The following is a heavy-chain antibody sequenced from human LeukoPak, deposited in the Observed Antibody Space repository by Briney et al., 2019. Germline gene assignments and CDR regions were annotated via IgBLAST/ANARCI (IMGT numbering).Heavy chain of an antibody. J-gene: IGHJ4*02. Sequence: GGSLRLSCAASGFTFNTFGMNWVSQAPGGGLEWISYISSDSTTTYYADSVKGRFIISRYNAKNSLFLHMNSLRAEDTAVYYCEVTVYDYIHCWGQRALATVSS. CDR2: ISSDSTTT. D-gene: IGHD2-8*01. CDR1: GFTFNTFG. CDR3: EVTVYDYIHC. V-gene: IGHV3-48*01.